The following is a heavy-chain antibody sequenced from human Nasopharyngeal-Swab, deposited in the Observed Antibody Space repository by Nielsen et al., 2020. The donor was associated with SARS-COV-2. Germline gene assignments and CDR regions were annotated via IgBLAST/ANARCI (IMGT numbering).Heavy chain of an antibody. Sequence: GGSLRLSCAASGFTFSSYSMNWVRQAPGKGPEWVSSISSSSSYIYYADSVKGRFTISRDNAKNSLYLQMNSLRAEDTAVYYCARDLRSGWNWFDPWGQGTLVTVSS. CDR1: GFTFSSYS. CDR3: ARDLRSGWNWFDP. J-gene: IGHJ5*02. D-gene: IGHD6-19*01. V-gene: IGHV3-21*01. CDR2: ISSSSSYI.